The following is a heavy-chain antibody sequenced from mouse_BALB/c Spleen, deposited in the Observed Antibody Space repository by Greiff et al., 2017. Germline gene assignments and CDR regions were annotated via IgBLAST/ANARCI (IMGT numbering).Heavy chain of an antibody. D-gene: IGHD2-4*01. CDR3: ADYDQSFFAY. Sequence: VQLQQSGAELAKPGASVKMSCKASGYTFTSYWMHWVKQRPGQGLEWIGYINPSTGYTEYNQKFKDKATLTADKSSSTAYMQLSSLTSEDSAVYYCADYDQSFFAYWGQGTLVTVSA. CDR2: INPSTGYT. CDR1: GYTFTSYW. V-gene: IGHV1-7*01. J-gene: IGHJ3*01.